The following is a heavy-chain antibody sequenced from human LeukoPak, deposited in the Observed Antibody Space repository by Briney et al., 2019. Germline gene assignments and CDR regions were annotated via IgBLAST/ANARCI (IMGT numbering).Heavy chain of an antibody. CDR3: AKDRIYSNYGYYMDV. J-gene: IGHJ6*03. Sequence: GGSLRLSCAASGFTFSSYAMSWVREAPGRGLEWVSTVSGNGGITYYADSVKGRFTISRDNSKNTLYMQMNSLRDEDTAVFYCAKDRIYSNYGYYMDVWGKGTTVTVSS. D-gene: IGHD4-11*01. V-gene: IGHV3-23*01. CDR1: GFTFSSYA. CDR2: VSGNGGIT.